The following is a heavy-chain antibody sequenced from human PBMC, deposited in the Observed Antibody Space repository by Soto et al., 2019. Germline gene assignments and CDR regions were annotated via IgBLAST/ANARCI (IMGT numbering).Heavy chain of an antibody. CDR1: GSGFISSG. J-gene: IGHJ6*02. CDR3: SADRPDIGVGWWF. D-gene: IGHD2-15*01. Sequence: GXSVKVSFKASGSGFISSGIQLVRQAHGQRLEWIGWIVVASGQTNYSQNFRGRVAITRDTSTATAYIELTGLTSEDTAVYFCSADRPDIGVGWWFWGQGTTVTVSS. CDR2: IVVASGQT. V-gene: IGHV1-58*02.